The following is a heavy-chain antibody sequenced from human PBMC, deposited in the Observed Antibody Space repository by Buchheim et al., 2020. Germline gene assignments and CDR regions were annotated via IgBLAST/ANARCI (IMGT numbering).Heavy chain of an antibody. CDR2: IYYSGST. J-gene: IGHJ4*02. CDR3: ARAGYYYDSSGYYPSLYFDY. CDR1: GGSISSGDYS. D-gene: IGHD3-22*01. V-gene: IGHV4-30-4*01. Sequence: QVQLQESGPGLVKPSQTLSLTCTVSGGSISSGDYSWSWIRQPPGKGLEWIGYIYYSGSTYYNPSLKSRVTISVDTSKNQFSLKLSSVTAADTAVYYCARAGYYYDSSGYYPSLYFDYWGQGTL.